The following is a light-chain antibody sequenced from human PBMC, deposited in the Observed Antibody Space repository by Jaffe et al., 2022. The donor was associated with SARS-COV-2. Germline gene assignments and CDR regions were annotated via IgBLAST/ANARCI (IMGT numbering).Light chain of an antibody. CDR1: QSINSW. J-gene: IGKJ1*01. V-gene: IGKV1-5*03. CDR2: KAS. CDR3: QQYNSYST. Sequence: DIQMTQSPSTLSASVGDRITITCRASQSINSWLAWYQQKPGKAPKLLIYKASSLESGVPSRFSGSGSGTEFTLTISSLQPDDIATYYCQQYNSYSTFGQGTKVEIK.